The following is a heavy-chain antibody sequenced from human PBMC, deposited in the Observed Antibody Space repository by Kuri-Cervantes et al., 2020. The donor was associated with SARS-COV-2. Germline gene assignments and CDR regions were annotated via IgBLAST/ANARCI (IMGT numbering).Heavy chain of an antibody. J-gene: IGHJ6*03. V-gene: IGHV3-7*01. Sequence: GESLRLSCAASGFTFSSYWMSWVRQAPEKRLEWVANIKQDGSETYYVDSVKGRFTISRDNAKNSLYLQMNSLRAEDMAVYYCARGETSSSEYYYYYMDVWGKGTTVTVSS. CDR2: IKQDGSET. CDR1: GFTFSSYW. D-gene: IGHD6-6*01. CDR3: ARGETSSSEYYYYYMDV.